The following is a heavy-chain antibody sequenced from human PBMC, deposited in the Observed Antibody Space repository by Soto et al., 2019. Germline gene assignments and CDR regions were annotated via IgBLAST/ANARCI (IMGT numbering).Heavy chain of an antibody. CDR3: ARDGPTVTTENFQH. CDR2: IYYSGST. D-gene: IGHD4-17*01. J-gene: IGHJ1*01. Sequence: SETLSLTCTVSGGSISSYYWSWIRQPPGKGLEWIGYIYYSGSTNYNPSLKSRVTISVDTSKNQFSLKLSSVTAADTAVYYCARDGPTVTTENFQHWGQGTLVTVSS. CDR1: GGSISSYY. V-gene: IGHV4-59*01.